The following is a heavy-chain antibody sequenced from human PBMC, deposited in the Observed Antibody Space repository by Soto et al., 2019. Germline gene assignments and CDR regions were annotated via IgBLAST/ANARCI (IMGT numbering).Heavy chain of an antibody. CDR3: AREGASGFGMDV. D-gene: IGHD1-26*01. V-gene: IGHV4-4*07. Sequence: QVQLQESGPGLVKPSETLSLTCNVSGGAIRSYYWSWVRQPAGKPLEWIGRIYTSGSTNYNPSLKSRVSMSVDTSKNLFSLEVTSVTAADTAVYYCAREGASGFGMDVWGLGTTVTVSS. CDR1: GGAIRSYY. CDR2: IYTSGST. J-gene: IGHJ6*02.